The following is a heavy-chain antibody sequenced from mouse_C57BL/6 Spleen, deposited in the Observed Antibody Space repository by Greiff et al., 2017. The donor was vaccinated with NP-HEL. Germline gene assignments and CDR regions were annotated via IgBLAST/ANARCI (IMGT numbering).Heavy chain of an antibody. V-gene: IGHV5-17*01. CDR2: ISSGSSTI. CDR3: ARRGQGAMDY. J-gene: IGHJ4*01. CDR1: GFTFSDYG. Sequence: EVKLVESGGGLVKPGGSLKLSCAASGFTFSDYGMHWVRQAPEKGLEWVAYISSGSSTIYYADTVKGRFTISRDTAKNTLFLQMTSLRSEDTAMYYFARRGQGAMDYWGQGTSVTVSS.